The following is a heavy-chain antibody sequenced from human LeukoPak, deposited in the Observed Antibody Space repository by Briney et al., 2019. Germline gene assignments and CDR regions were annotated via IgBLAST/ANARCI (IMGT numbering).Heavy chain of an antibody. CDR2: IYYSGST. CDR3: ARGYYDFWSGYLAGDYYYYYMDV. D-gene: IGHD3-3*01. CDR1: GGSISSYY. J-gene: IGHJ6*03. Sequence: SETLSLTCTVSGGSISSYYWSWIRQPPGKGLEWIGYIYYSGSTNYNPSLKSRVTISVDTSKNQFSLKLSSVTAADTAVYYCARGYYDFWSGYLAGDYYYYYMDVWGKGTTVTVSS. V-gene: IGHV4-59*01.